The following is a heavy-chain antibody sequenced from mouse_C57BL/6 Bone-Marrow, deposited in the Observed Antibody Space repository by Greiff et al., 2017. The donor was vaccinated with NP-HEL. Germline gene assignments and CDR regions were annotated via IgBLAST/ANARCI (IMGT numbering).Heavy chain of an antibody. CDR2: IYPGDGDT. CDR1: GYAFSSSW. D-gene: IGHD1-1*01. CDR3: ARSYYGSSPPDY. Sequence: QVQLKESGPELVKPGASVKISCKASGYAFSSSWMNWVKQRPGKGLEWIGRIYPGDGDTNYNGKFKGKATLTADKSSSTAYMQLSSLTSEDSAVYFCARSYYGSSPPDYWGQGTTLTVSS. V-gene: IGHV1-82*01. J-gene: IGHJ2*01.